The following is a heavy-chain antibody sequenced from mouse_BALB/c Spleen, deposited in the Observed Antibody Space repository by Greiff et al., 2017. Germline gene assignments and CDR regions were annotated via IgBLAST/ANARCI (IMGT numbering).Heavy chain of an antibody. CDR3: ARDWDEYFDV. J-gene: IGHJ1*01. CDR2: IWGDGST. Sequence: VQRVESGPGLVAPSQSLSITCTVSGFSLTGYGVNWVRQPPGKGLEWLGMIWGDGSTDYNSALKSRLIISNDNSKTQVFLKMNSLQTDVTARYYCARDWDEYFDVWGAGTTVTVSS. D-gene: IGHD4-1*01. V-gene: IGHV2-6-7*01. CDR1: GFSLTGYG.